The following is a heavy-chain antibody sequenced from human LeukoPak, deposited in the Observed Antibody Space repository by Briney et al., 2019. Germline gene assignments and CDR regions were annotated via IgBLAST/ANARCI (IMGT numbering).Heavy chain of an antibody. V-gene: IGHV3-23*01. D-gene: IGHD2-21*02. CDR2: ISGSGDNT. CDR3: AKDFVVVPGNVNYFDY. CDR1: GFTFSNYA. Sequence: GGSLKLSCAASGFTFSNYAMSWVRQAPGKGLEWVSAISGSGDNTYYADSVKGRFTVSRDNSKNTLYVQMKSLRAEDTAVYYCAKDFVVVPGNVNYFDYWGQGTLVTVSS. J-gene: IGHJ4*02.